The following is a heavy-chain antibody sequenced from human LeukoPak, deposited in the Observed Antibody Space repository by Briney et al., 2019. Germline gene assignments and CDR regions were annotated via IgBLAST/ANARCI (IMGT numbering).Heavy chain of an antibody. V-gene: IGHV3-15*07. J-gene: IGHJ4*02. CDR2: IKSKTDGGTT. CDR1: GFTFSNAW. D-gene: IGHD4-17*01. Sequence: GGSLRLSCAASGFTFSNAWTNWVRQAPGKGLEWVGRIKSKTDGGTTDYAAPVKGRFTISRDDSKNTLYLQMNSLKTEDTAVYYCTALTKHHDYGDYFDYWGQGTLVTVSS. CDR3: TALTKHHDYGDYFDY.